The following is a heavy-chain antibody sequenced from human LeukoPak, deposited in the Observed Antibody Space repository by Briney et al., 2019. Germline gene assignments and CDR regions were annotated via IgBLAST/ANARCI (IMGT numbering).Heavy chain of an antibody. Sequence: GGSLRLSCAASGFTFSSYSMNWVRQAPGKGLEWVSSISSSSSYIYYADSVKGRYTISRDNAKNSLYLQMNSLRAEDTAVYYCARVRDSSGWYSTVWGQGTTVTVSS. CDR3: ARVRDSSGWYSTV. D-gene: IGHD6-19*01. CDR2: ISSSSSYI. J-gene: IGHJ6*02. CDR1: GFTFSSYS. V-gene: IGHV3-21*01.